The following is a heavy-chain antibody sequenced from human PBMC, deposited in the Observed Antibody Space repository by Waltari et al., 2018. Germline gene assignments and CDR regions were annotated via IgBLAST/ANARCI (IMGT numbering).Heavy chain of an antibody. V-gene: IGHV1-8*01. J-gene: IGHJ4*02. D-gene: IGHD3-10*01. CDR2: MNPNSGNT. Sequence: QVQLVQSGAEVKKPGASVKVSCKVSGYTLTELSMHWVRQATGQGLEWMGWMNPNSGNTGYAQKFQGRVTMTRNTSISTAYMELSSLRSEDTAVYYCATMAPADYWGQGTLVTVSS. CDR3: ATMAPADY. CDR1: GYTLTELS.